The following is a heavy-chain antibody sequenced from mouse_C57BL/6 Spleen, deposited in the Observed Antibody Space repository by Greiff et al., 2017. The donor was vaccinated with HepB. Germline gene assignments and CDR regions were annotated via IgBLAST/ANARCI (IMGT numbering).Heavy chain of an antibody. D-gene: IGHD2-3*01. CDR2: ISNGGGST. V-gene: IGHV5-12*01. CDR3: ARSGWFFYAMDY. Sequence: DVKLVESGGGLVQPGGSLKLSCAASGFTFSDYYMYWVRQTPEKRLEWVAYISNGGGSTYYPDTVKGRFTISRDNAKNTLYLQMSRLKSEDTAMYYCARSGWFFYAMDYWGQGTSVTVSS. J-gene: IGHJ4*01. CDR1: GFTFSDYY.